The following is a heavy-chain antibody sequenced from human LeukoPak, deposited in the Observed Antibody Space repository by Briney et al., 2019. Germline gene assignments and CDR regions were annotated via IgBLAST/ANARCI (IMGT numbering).Heavy chain of an antibody. CDR1: GFTFDDYG. V-gene: IGHV3-20*04. Sequence: GGSLRLSCAASGFTFDDYGMSWVRQAPGKGLEWVSGINWNSGSTGYADPVKGRFTISRDNAKNSLYLQMNSLRAEDTALYYCARDKDGSGSYYMSGFDYWGQGTLVTVSS. J-gene: IGHJ4*02. CDR3: ARDKDGSGSYYMSGFDY. CDR2: INWNSGST. D-gene: IGHD3-10*01.